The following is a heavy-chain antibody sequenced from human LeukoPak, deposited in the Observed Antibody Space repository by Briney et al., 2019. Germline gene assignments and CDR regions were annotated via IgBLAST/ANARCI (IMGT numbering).Heavy chain of an antibody. D-gene: IGHD4-17*01. CDR2: IYSGGST. CDR1: EFSVGSNY. CDR3: ARDGDDYGDPPHY. V-gene: IGHV3-66*01. Sequence: GGSLRLSCAASEFSVGSNYMTWVRQAPGKGLEWVSLIYSGGSTYYADSVKGRFTISRDNSKNTLYLQMNSLRAEDTAVYYCARDGDDYGDPPHYWGQGTLVTVSS. J-gene: IGHJ4*02.